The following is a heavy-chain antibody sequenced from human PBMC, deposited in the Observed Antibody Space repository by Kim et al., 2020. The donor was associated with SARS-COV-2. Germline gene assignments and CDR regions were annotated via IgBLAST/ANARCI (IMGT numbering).Heavy chain of an antibody. J-gene: IGHJ6*02. CDR2: ISYDGSNR. CDR3: AKEREGQLWSWDYYGMDV. Sequence: GGSLRLSCAASGFTFGTYGMHWVRQAPGKGLEWVTFISYDGSNRYYADSVKGRFTISRDNSKNTLYLQMNSLRAEDTAVYSCAKEREGQLWSWDYYGMDVWGQGTTVTVS. V-gene: IGHV3-30*18. CDR1: GFTFGTYG. D-gene: IGHD5-18*01.